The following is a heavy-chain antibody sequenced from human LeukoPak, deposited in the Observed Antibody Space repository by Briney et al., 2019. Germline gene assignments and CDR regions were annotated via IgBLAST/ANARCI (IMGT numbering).Heavy chain of an antibody. CDR2: ISDSGTST. CDR3: AKVPYSDYGSGRPPFMDV. V-gene: IGHV3-23*01. CDR1: GFTLSNYA. D-gene: IGHD3-10*01. Sequence: GGSLRLSCAASGFTLSNYAMSWVRQARGKGLEWVSTISDSGTSTYYADSVKGRFTISRDNSKNTLYLQMDSLRGEDTAIYYCAKVPYSDYGSGRPPFMDVWGQGTTVAVSS. J-gene: IGHJ6*02.